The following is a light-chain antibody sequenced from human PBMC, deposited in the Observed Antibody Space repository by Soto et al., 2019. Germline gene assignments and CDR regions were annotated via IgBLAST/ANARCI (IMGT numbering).Light chain of an antibody. CDR1: QSISKW. Sequence: DIQMTQFPSTLSASVGDRVTITCRASQSISKWLAWYQQKPGKAPKLLIYDSSSLQSGVPSRFSGSGSGTEFTLTISSLQSEDFAVYYCQQYNNWPPWTFGQGTKVDIK. CDR3: QQYNNWPPWT. J-gene: IGKJ1*01. CDR2: DSS. V-gene: IGKV1-5*01.